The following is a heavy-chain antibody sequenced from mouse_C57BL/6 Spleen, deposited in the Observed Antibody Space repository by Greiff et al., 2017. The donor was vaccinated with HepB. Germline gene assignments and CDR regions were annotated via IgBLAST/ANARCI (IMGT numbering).Heavy chain of an antibody. V-gene: IGHV14-3*01. J-gene: IGHJ1*03. CDR3: ARATVVANGYFDV. CDR1: GFNIKNTY. D-gene: IGHD1-1*01. Sequence: VHVKQSVAELVRPGASVKLSCTASGFNIKNTYMHWVKQRPEQGLEWIGRIDPANGNTKYAPKFQGKATITADTSSNTADLQLSSLTSEDTAIYYGARATVVANGYFDVWGTGTTVTVSS. CDR2: IDPANGNT.